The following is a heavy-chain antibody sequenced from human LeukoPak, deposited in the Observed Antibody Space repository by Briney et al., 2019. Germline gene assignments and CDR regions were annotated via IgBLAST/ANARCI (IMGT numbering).Heavy chain of an antibody. J-gene: IGHJ4*02. CDR3: ARTASGFDPFDF. CDR2: LYHSGSI. D-gene: IGHD5-12*01. Sequence: GSLRLSCAASGFTFSSYAMSWIRQPPGKGLEWIGSLYHSGSIYYNPSLRSRVTISIDTSKNQFSMKVSSVTAADTAVYFCARTASGFDPFDFWGQGTLVTVSS. V-gene: IGHV4-38-2*01. CDR1: GFTFSSYA.